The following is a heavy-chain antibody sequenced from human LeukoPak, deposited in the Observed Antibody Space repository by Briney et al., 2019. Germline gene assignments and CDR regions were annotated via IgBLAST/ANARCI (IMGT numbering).Heavy chain of an antibody. V-gene: IGHV6-1*01. Sequence: SQTLSLTFAISGDSVSSNSATWNWLRQSPSRGLEWLGRTYYRSKWFYDYAVSVKSRITVNPDTSKNQISLQLNSVTPEDTAVYYCARDTGAAISTFDIWGQGTMVTVSS. CDR3: ARDTGAAISTFDI. CDR2: TYYRSKWFY. CDR1: GDSVSSNSAT. D-gene: IGHD5-12*01. J-gene: IGHJ3*02.